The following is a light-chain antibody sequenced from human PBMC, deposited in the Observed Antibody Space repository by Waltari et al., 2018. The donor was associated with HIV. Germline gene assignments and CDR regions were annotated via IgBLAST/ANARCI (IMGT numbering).Light chain of an antibody. CDR3: CSYTSSSTWV. V-gene: IGLV2-14*03. Sequence: QSALTQPASVSGSPGQSITISCTGTSSDVGIYHYVSWYQHHPGKAPRLMIFDVSNRPSGVSNRFSCSKSDNTASLTISGLQAEDEAHYYCCSYTSSSTWVFGGGTKLTVL. CDR1: SSDVGIYHY. J-gene: IGLJ3*02. CDR2: DVS.